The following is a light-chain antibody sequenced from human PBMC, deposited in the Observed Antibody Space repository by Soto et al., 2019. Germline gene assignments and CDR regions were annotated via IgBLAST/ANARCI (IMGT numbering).Light chain of an antibody. J-gene: IGKJ2*01. V-gene: IGKV2-30*01. CDR2: KVS. Sequence: DVMLTQSPLSLPVHLGHPASISCRSNQSPVYGVNTFLNWFHQQRPGQSPRRLIYKVSDRDSGVPDRFSGSGSGTDFTLNISRVEAEDVGIYFCMQGAQWPYTFGQGTKVDIK. CDR1: QSPVYGVNTF. CDR3: MQGAQWPYT.